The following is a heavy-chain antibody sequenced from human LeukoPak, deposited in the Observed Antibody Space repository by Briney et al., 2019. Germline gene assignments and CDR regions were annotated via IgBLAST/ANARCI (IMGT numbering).Heavy chain of an antibody. CDR1: GFTFSSYA. J-gene: IGHJ4*02. V-gene: IGHV3-30*04. CDR3: ARDRAYSGYTFDY. D-gene: IGHD5-12*01. CDR2: ISYDGSNK. Sequence: GGSLGLSCAASGFTFSSYAMHWVRQAPGEGLEWVAVISYDGSNKYYADSVKGRFTISRDNSKNTLYLQMNSLRAEDTAVYYCARDRAYSGYTFDYWGQGTLVTVSS.